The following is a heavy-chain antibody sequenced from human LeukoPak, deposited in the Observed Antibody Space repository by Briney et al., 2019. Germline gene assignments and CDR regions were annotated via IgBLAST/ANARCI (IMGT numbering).Heavy chain of an antibody. CDR2: TYYSGST. D-gene: IGHD1-26*01. V-gene: IGHV4-39*01. CDR1: GGSISSSSYY. Sequence: PSETLSLTCTVSGGSISSSSYYWGWIRQPPGKGLEWIGSTYYSGSTYYNPSLKSRVTISVDTSKNQFSLKLSSVTAADTAVYYCAAPHSGGWFDYWGQGTLVTVSS. J-gene: IGHJ4*02. CDR3: AAPHSGGWFDY.